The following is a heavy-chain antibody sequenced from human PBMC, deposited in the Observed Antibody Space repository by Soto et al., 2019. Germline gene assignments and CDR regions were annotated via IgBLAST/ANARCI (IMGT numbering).Heavy chain of an antibody. V-gene: IGHV3-23*01. J-gene: IGHJ4*02. Sequence: GGSLRLSCAASGVTFSSYAMSWVRQAPGKGLEWVSAISGSGGSTYYADSVKGRFTISRDNSKNTLYLQMNSLRAEDTAVYYCAKDGEFWSGYYSVYWGQRTLVTVSS. D-gene: IGHD3-3*01. CDR3: AKDGEFWSGYYSVY. CDR1: GVTFSSYA. CDR2: ISGSGGST.